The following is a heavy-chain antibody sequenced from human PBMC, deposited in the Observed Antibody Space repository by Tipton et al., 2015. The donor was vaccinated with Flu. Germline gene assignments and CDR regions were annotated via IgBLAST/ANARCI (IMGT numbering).Heavy chain of an antibody. CDR2: ISGSASST. V-gene: IGHV3-23*04. CDR1: GFPFNSYS. D-gene: IGHD2-8*01. Sequence: QLVQSGGGLVQPGGSLRLPCAVSGFPFNSYSMNWVRQAPGKGLEWVSGISGSASSTSYADSVKGRFTISRDNSKNTVYLQMNSLSAEDAAVYYCAKDAWSQGAVHPFFDYWGQGTLVTVSS. CDR3: AKDAWSQGAVHPFFDY. J-gene: IGHJ4*02.